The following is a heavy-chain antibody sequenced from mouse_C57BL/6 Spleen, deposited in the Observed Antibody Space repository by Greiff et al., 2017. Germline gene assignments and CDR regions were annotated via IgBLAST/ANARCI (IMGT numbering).Heavy chain of an antibody. D-gene: IGHD3-3*01. CDR2: INPSNGGT. V-gene: IGHV1-53*01. CDR3: ARDEVGWGWYFDV. Sequence: QVQLQQPGTELVKPGASVKLSCKASGYTFTSYWMHWVKQRPGQGLEWIGNINPSNGGTNYNEKFKSKATLTVDKSSSTAYMQLSSLTSEDSAVYYGARDEVGWGWYFDVWGTGTTVTVSS. J-gene: IGHJ1*03. CDR1: GYTFTSYW.